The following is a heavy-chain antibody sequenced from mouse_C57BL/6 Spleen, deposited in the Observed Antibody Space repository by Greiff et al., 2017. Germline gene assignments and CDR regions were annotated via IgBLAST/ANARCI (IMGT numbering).Heavy chain of an antibody. Sequence: QVQLQESGAELVKPGASVKISCKASGYAFSSYWMNWVKQRPGKGLEWIGQIYPGDGDTNYNGKFKGKATLTADKSSSTAYMQLSSLTSEDSAVDFCARSSDRNLYAMDYWGQGTSVTVSS. CDR1: GYAFSSYW. J-gene: IGHJ4*01. D-gene: IGHD2-14*01. V-gene: IGHV1-80*01. CDR2: IYPGDGDT. CDR3: ARSSDRNLYAMDY.